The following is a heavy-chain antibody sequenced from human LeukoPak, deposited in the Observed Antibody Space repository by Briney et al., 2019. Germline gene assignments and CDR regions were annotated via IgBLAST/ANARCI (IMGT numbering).Heavy chain of an antibody. Sequence: PSETLSLTCAVYGGSFSDYYWSWIRQPPGKGLEWIGEINHSGSTNYNPSLKSRVTISVDTSKNQFSLKLSSVTAADTAVYYCARGQEDIVAVVAAHNSYYFDYWGQGTLVTVSS. V-gene: IGHV4-34*01. D-gene: IGHD2-15*01. J-gene: IGHJ4*02. CDR1: GGSFSDYY. CDR2: INHSGST. CDR3: ARGQEDIVAVVAAHNSYYFDY.